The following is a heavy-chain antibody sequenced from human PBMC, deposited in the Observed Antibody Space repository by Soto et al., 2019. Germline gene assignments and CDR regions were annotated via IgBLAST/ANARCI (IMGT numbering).Heavy chain of an antibody. CDR2: IIPMSPMP. D-gene: IGHD2-15*01. CDR3: ARGEGGNGNWYVV. Sequence: QVQLVQSGAEVKKPGSSVNVACKASGDTFNRYTISWVRQAPGQGLEWMGRIIPMSPMPIYAQKFRGRVTFTADKSTTSVYMELSSLTSDDTAVYYCARGEGGNGNWYVVWGQGTLVTVSS. V-gene: IGHV1-69*02. CDR1: GDTFNRYT. J-gene: IGHJ4*02.